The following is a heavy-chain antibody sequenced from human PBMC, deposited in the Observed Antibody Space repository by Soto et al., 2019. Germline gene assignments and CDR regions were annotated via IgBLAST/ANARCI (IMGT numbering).Heavy chain of an antibody. CDR2: IYHSGST. Sequence: QVQLQESGPGLVKPSGTLSLTCAVSGGSISSSNWWSWVRQPPGKGLEWIGEIYHSGSTNYNPSLKGRVTISVDKSKNQFSLKLSSVTAADTAVYYCAREGRTYYYGSGRTVYFDYWGQGTLVTVSS. J-gene: IGHJ4*02. CDR3: AREGRTYYYGSGRTVYFDY. CDR1: GGSISSSNW. D-gene: IGHD3-10*01. V-gene: IGHV4-4*02.